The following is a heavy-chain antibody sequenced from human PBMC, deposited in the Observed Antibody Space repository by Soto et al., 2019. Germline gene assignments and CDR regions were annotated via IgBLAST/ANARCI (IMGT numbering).Heavy chain of an antibody. J-gene: IGHJ4*02. CDR2: IYYSGST. CDR1: GGSISSGGYS. D-gene: IGHD3-3*01. CDR3: ARGSGRIDY. V-gene: IGHV4-61*08. Sequence: SETLSLTCAVSGGSISSGGYSWSWIRQPPGKGLEWIGYIYYSGSTNYNPSLKSRVTISVDTSKNQFSLKLSSVTAADTAVYYCARGSGRIDYWGQGTLVTVSS.